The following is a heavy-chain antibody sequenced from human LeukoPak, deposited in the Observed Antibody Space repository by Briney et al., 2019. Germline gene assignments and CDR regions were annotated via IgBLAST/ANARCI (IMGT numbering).Heavy chain of an antibody. CDR2: IYTSGST. CDR1: GGSTSSYY. CDR3: AREITYYDILTGPAYFDY. Sequence: SETLSLTCTVSGGSTSSYYWSWIRQPAGKGLEWIGRIYTSGSTNYNPSLKSRVTMSVDTSKNQFSLKLSSVTAADTAVYYCAREITYYDILTGPAYFDYWGQGTLVTVSS. V-gene: IGHV4-4*07. D-gene: IGHD3-9*01. J-gene: IGHJ4*02.